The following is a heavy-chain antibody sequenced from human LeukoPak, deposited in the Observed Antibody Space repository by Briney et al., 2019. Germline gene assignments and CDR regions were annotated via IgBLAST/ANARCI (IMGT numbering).Heavy chain of an antibody. CDR1: GGSISSSSYC. Sequence: SETLSLTCTVSGGSISSSSYCWGWIRQPPGKGLEWIGSIYYSGSTYYNPSLKSRVTISVDTSKNQFSLKLSSVTAADTAVYYCARVTGLYYFDYWGQGTLVTVSS. J-gene: IGHJ4*02. CDR3: ARVTGLYYFDY. V-gene: IGHV4-39*07. D-gene: IGHD1-14*01. CDR2: IYYSGST.